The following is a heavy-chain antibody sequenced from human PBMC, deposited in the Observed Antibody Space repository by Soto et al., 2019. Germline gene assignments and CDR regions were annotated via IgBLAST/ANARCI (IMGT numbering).Heavy chain of an antibody. CDR3: ARGPYSSSSGPYYYGMDV. D-gene: IGHD6-6*01. CDR2: IGTAGDP. J-gene: IGHJ6*02. V-gene: IGHV3-13*05. CDR1: GFTFSSYD. Sequence: EVQLVESGGGLVKPGGSLRLSCAASGFTFSSYDMHWVRQATGKGLEWVSAIGTAGDPYYPGSVKGRFTISRENAKNSLYLQMNSLRAGDTAVYYCARGPYSSSSGPYYYGMDVWGQGTTVTVSS.